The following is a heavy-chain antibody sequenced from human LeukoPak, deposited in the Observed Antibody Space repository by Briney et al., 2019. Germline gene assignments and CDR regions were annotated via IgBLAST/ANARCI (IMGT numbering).Heavy chain of an antibody. J-gene: IGHJ6*03. Sequence: SETLSLTCTVSGGSISSHYWSWIRQPPGKGLEWIGYIYYGGSTNYNPSLKSRVTISVDTSKNQFSLKLSSVTAADTAVYYCARGGADPDFWSGSYYYYMDVWGKGTTVTVSS. CDR1: GGSISSHY. CDR2: IYYGGST. CDR3: ARGGADPDFWSGSYYYYMDV. D-gene: IGHD3-3*01. V-gene: IGHV4-59*11.